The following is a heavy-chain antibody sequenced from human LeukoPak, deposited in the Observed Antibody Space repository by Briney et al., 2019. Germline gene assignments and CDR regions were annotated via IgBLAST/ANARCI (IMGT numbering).Heavy chain of an antibody. Sequence: GGSLRLSCAASGFSFSDYNMNWVRQAPGKGLEWLSYISTSSSTMYYADSVKGRFTISRDNAKNSLYLQMNSLRAEDTAVYYCARDRYYYDSSGYRLGYFDYWGQGTLVTVSS. CDR1: GFSFSDYN. D-gene: IGHD3-22*01. J-gene: IGHJ4*02. CDR2: ISTSSSTM. V-gene: IGHV3-48*04. CDR3: ARDRYYYDSSGYRLGYFDY.